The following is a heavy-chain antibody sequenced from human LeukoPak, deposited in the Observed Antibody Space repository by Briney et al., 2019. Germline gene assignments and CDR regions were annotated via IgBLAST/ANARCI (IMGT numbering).Heavy chain of an antibody. V-gene: IGHV3-30-3*01. CDR1: GFTFSSYA. CDR2: ISYDGSNK. J-gene: IGHJ5*02. Sequence: GGSLRLSCAASGFTFSSYAMHWVRQAPGKGLEWVAVISYDGSNKYYADSVKGRFTISRDNSKNTLYLQMNSLGAEDTAVYYCARELDYGGSNWFDPWGQGTLVTVSS. CDR3: ARELDYGGSNWFDP. D-gene: IGHD4-23*01.